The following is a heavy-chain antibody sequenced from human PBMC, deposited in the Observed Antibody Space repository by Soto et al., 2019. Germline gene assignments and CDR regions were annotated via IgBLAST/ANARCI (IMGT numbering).Heavy chain of an antibody. V-gene: IGHV3-66*01. CDR1: GFTVSSNY. Sequence: PGGALRVSCAASGFTVSSNYMSWVRQAPAKGLEWVSIISSGVNTYYADSVKGRFTISRDNSKNTLYLQMNSLRAEDTAVYYCAGYRPLSYWGQGTLVTVSS. CDR3: AGYRPLSY. J-gene: IGHJ4*02. D-gene: IGHD2-2*02. CDR2: ISSGVNT.